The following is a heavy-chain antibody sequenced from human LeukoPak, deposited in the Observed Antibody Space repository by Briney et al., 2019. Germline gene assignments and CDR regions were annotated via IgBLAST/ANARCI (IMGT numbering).Heavy chain of an antibody. CDR1: GGSISSGGYY. CDR2: IYHSGST. V-gene: IGHV4-30-2*01. J-gene: IGHJ5*02. Sequence: PSETLSLTCTVSGGSISSGGYYWSWIRQPLGKGLEWIGYIYHSGSTYYNPSLKSRVTISIDTSRNQFSLRLNSVTAADTAVYYCAKAEWLPNWFDPWGQGTLVTVSS. CDR3: AKAEWLPNWFDP. D-gene: IGHD3-3*01.